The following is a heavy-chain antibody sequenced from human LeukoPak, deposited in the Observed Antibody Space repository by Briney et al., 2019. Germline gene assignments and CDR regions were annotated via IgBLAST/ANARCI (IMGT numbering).Heavy chain of an antibody. J-gene: IGHJ6*03. CDR1: GYSISSGYY. D-gene: IGHD4-17*01. V-gene: IGHV4-38-2*02. CDR3: ARAYGERWALYYYYMDV. CDR2: IYHSGST. Sequence: SETLSLTCTVSGYSISSGYYWGWIRQPPGKGLEWIGSIYHSGSTYYNPSLKSRVTISVDTSKNQFSLKLSSVTAADTAVYYCARAYGERWALYYYYMDVWGKGTTVTISS.